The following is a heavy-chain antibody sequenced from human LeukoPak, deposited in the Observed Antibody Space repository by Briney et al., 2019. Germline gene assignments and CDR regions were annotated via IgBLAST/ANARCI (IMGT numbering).Heavy chain of an antibody. CDR1: GGSISSNIHS. CDR3: ARDGIEVAGTGYFDY. J-gene: IGHJ4*01. V-gene: IGHV4-39*02. Sequence: SETLSLTCSVSGGSISSNIHSWAWIRQPPGKGLEWIGSIFYSGCTYYNASVKSRVTMSVDTSKNQFSLKLSSVAAADTAVYYCARDGIEVAGTGYFDYWDHGTLVTVSS. CDR2: IFYSGCT. D-gene: IGHD6-13*01.